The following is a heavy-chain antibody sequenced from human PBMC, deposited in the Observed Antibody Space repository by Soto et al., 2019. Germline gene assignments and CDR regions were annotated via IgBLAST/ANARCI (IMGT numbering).Heavy chain of an antibody. D-gene: IGHD1-26*01. CDR3: ARSLPGGTIFYMDI. V-gene: IGHV4-31*03. J-gene: IGHJ6*03. CDR1: GGSITGGFSY. Sequence: QLQLRESGPGLVQPAQTLSLTCTVAGGSITGGFSYWTWVRQHPGKGLEWVGHIYYSGTAYYNPSLKSRVDISGDPSQNRVSLKLSSVTAADTAMYFCARSLPGGTIFYMDIWGEGTTVTVSS. CDR2: IYYSGTA.